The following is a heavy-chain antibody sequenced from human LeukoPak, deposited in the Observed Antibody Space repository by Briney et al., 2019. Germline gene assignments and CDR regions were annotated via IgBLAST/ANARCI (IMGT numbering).Heavy chain of an antibody. Sequence: GGSLRLSCAASGFTFSRHWMYWVRQAPGKGLEGGANIKQDGSAKPYVDSVKGRFTISRDNAKNSLFLQMNSLTAEDTAVYYCARDNGWSADFWGQGTLVTVSS. CDR3: ARDNGWSADF. D-gene: IGHD2-15*01. CDR2: IKQDGSAK. V-gene: IGHV3-7*03. J-gene: IGHJ4*02. CDR1: GFTFSRHW.